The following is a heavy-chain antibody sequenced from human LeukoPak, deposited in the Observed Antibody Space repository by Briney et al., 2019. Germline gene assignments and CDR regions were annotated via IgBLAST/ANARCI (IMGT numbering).Heavy chain of an antibody. CDR1: GYTFTSYS. CDR3: ARAPTYCSSTSCYTDAFDI. D-gene: IGHD2-2*02. Sequence: ASVKDSCKASGYTFTSYSISWVRQAPGQGLEWVGWISAYNGNTNYAQKLQGRVTMTTDTSTSTAYMELRSLRSDDTAVYYCARAPTYCSSTSCYTDAFDIWGQGTMVTVSS. V-gene: IGHV1-18*01. J-gene: IGHJ3*02. CDR2: ISAYNGNT.